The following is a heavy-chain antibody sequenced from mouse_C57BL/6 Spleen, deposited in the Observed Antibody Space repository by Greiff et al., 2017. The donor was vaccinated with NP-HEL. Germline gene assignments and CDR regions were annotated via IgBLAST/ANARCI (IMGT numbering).Heavy chain of an antibody. CDR3: ARSDYDAGYAMDY. D-gene: IGHD2-4*01. J-gene: IGHJ4*01. CDR2: ISSGSSTI. Sequence: EVQLQESGGGLVKPGGSLKLSCAASGFTFSDYGMHWVRQAPEKGLEWVAYISSGSSTIYYADTVKGRFTISRDNAKNTLFLQMTSLRSEDTAMYYCARSDYDAGYAMDYWGQGTSVTVSS. V-gene: IGHV5-17*01. CDR1: GFTFSDYG.